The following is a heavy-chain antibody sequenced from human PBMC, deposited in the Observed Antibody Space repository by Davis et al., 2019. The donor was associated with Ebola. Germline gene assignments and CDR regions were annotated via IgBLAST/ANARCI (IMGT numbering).Heavy chain of an antibody. J-gene: IGHJ4*02. D-gene: IGHD2-15*01. Sequence: GGSLRLSCAASGFTFSSYGMHWVRQAPGKGLEWVAVIWYDGSNKYYADSVKGRFTISRDNSKNTLYLQMNSLRAEDTAVYYCARGGYCSGGSCYSVGNYWGQGTLVTVSS. V-gene: IGHV3-33*01. CDR1: GFTFSSYG. CDR3: ARGGYCSGGSCYSVGNY. CDR2: IWYDGSNK.